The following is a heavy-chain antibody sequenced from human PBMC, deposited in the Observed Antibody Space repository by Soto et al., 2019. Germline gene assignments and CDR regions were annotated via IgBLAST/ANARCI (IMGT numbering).Heavy chain of an antibody. CDR2: IYYSGST. Sequence: SETLSLTCTVSGGSISSYYWSWIRRPPGKGLEWIGYIYYSGSTNYNPSLKSRVTISVGTSKNQFSLKLSSVTAADTAVYYCAKLKGIAIFGVTSPGNYMDVWGKGTTVTVSS. CDR3: AKLKGIAIFGVTSPGNYMDV. CDR1: GGSISSYY. D-gene: IGHD3-3*01. J-gene: IGHJ6*03. V-gene: IGHV4-59*08.